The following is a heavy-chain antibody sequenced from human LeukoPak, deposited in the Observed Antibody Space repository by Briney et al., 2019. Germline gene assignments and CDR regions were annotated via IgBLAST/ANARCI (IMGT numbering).Heavy chain of an antibody. V-gene: IGHV1-69*05. CDR1: GGTFSSYA. D-gene: IGHD3-16*02. CDR2: IIPIFGTA. J-gene: IGHJ6*03. Sequence: ASVKVPCKASGGTFSSYAISWVRQAPGQGLEWMGGIIPIFGTANYAQKFQGRVTITTDESTSTAYMELSSLRSEDTAVYYCARGSTYRATYYYYYYYMDVWGKGTTVTVSS. CDR3: ARGSTYRATYYYYYYYMDV.